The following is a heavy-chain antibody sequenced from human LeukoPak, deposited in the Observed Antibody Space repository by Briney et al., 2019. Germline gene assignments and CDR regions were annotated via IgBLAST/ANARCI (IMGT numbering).Heavy chain of an antibody. J-gene: IGHJ4*02. CDR2: IYSGGST. V-gene: IGHV3-66*02. CDR1: GFTFNRNA. Sequence: GGSLRLSCAASGFTFNRNAISWVRQAPGKGLEWVSVIYSGGSTYYADSVKGRFTISRDNSKNTLYLQMNSLRAEDTAVYYCARDVHSADYWGQGTLVTVSS. D-gene: IGHD1-26*01. CDR3: ARDVHSADY.